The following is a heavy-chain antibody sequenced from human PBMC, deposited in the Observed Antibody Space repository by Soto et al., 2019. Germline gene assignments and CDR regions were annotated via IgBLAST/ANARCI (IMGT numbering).Heavy chain of an antibody. CDR2: ISGSGGST. Sequence: PXGSLRLSCAASGFTFSSYAMSWVRQAPGKGLDWVSAISGSGGSTYYADSVKGRFTISRDNSKNTLYLQMNSLRAEDTAVYYCAKSGRREKWLSRMEYYYYYYGMDVWGQGTTVTVSS. CDR1: GFTFSSYA. D-gene: IGHD3-22*01. J-gene: IGHJ6*02. CDR3: AKSGRREKWLSRMEYYYYYYGMDV. V-gene: IGHV3-23*01.